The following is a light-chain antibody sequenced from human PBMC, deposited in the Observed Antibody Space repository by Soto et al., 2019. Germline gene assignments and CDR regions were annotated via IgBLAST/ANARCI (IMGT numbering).Light chain of an antibody. CDR2: KVS. J-gene: IGKJ2*01. Sequence: DVVMTQSPLSLPVTLGQPASISCRSSQSLAYIDGNTYLNWFQQRPGHSPRRLIYKVSNRDSGVPDRFSGSESGTDFTLKISRVEAEDVGVYYCMQGTHWPPYTFGQGTNLEIK. CDR3: MQGTHWPPYT. CDR1: QSLAYIDGNTY. V-gene: IGKV2-30*01.